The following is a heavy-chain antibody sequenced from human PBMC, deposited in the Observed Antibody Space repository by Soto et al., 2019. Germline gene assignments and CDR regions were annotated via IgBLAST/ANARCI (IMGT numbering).Heavy chain of an antibody. V-gene: IGHV1-18*01. CDR2: IRAYNGNT. CDR1: RYTFTSYG. CDR3: ASNPPAMDV. Sequence: QVQLVQSGAEVKKPGASVKVSCKASRYTFTSYGITWVRQAPGQGVEWMGWIRAYNGNTNYAQKLQGGVPMTTDTSARAAYVELRSLGSDQTAVYYCASNPPAMDVWGQGTAVTGSS. J-gene: IGHJ6*02.